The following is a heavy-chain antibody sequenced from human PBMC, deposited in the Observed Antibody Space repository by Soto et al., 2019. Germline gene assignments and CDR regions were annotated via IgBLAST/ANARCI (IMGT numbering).Heavy chain of an antibody. Sequence: PSETLSLTCTVSGGSISSYYWSWIRQPPGKGLEWIGYIYYSGSTNYNPSLKSRVTISVDTSKNQFSLKLSSVTAADTAVYYCARWGYYDFWSGYPSDYYYGMDVWGQGTTVTVSS. CDR3: ARWGYYDFWSGYPSDYYYGMDV. CDR2: IYYSGST. J-gene: IGHJ6*02. CDR1: GGSISSYY. D-gene: IGHD3-3*01. V-gene: IGHV4-59*01.